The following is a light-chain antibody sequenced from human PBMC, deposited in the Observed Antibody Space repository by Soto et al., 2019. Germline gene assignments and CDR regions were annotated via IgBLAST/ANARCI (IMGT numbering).Light chain of an antibody. CDR3: QQRSNWPST. CDR1: QSVSGY. V-gene: IGKV3-11*01. J-gene: IGKJ4*01. CDR2: DAS. Sequence: EVVLTQSPATLSLSPGNRATLSCRASQSVSGYLAWYQQQPGQAPRLLIYDASNRATGIPARFSGSGSGTDFTLTITILEPEDFAVYYCQQRSNWPSTSGGGTKAEI.